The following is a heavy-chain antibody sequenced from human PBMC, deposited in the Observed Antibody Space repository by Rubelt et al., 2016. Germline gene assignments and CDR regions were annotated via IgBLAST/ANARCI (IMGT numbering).Heavy chain of an antibody. CDR3: ARAVRGVIAFDY. V-gene: IGHV3-23*03. CDR1: GFTFSSYA. Sequence: QPGGSLRLSCAASGFTFSSYAMSWVRQAPGKGLEWVSVIYSGGSTYYADSVKGRFTISRDNAKNSLYLQMNSLRAEDTAVYYCARAVRGVIAFDYWGQGTLVTVSS. D-gene: IGHD3-10*01. J-gene: IGHJ4*02. CDR2: IYSGGST.